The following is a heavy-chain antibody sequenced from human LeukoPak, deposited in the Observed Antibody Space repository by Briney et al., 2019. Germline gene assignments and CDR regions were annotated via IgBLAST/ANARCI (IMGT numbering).Heavy chain of an antibody. J-gene: IGHJ3*02. CDR2: IYYSGST. CDR1: GGSISSYY. D-gene: IGHD6-13*01. Sequence: SETLSLTCTVSGGSISSYYWGWIRQPPGKGLEWIGSIYYSGSTYYNPSLKSRVTISVDTSKNQFSLKLSSVTAADTAVYYCARPRRPHGAAAERGAFDIWGQGTMVTVSS. CDR3: ARPRRPHGAAAERGAFDI. V-gene: IGHV4-39*01.